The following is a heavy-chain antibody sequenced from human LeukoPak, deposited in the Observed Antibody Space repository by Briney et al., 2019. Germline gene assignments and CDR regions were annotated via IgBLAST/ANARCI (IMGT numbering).Heavy chain of an antibody. V-gene: IGHV3-20*04. CDR1: GFSFDDHA. D-gene: IGHD2-2*01. CDR2: INWNGAST. Sequence: PGGSLRLSCDASGFSFDDHAMNWVRQGPRKGLEWISVINWNGASTDYADSVKGRFTISRDNSKNTLYLQMNNLRAEDTAMYYCTRDRYPAAREFDYWGQGTLVTVSS. CDR3: TRDRYPAAREFDY. J-gene: IGHJ4*02.